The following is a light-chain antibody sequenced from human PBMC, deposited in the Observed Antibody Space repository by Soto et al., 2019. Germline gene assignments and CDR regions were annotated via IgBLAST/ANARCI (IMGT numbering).Light chain of an antibody. CDR1: QDVHRN. CDR3: QHFGDSPIT. Sequence: EIVMTQSPGTMSLSAVERATLSCMASQDVHRNVAWYQHKVGQAPRLLIYGASSRATGIPDKFSGSGSGTDFTLTIDGLEPEDFAVYYCQHFGDSPITFGQGTRLEIK. CDR2: GAS. V-gene: IGKV3-20*01. J-gene: IGKJ5*01.